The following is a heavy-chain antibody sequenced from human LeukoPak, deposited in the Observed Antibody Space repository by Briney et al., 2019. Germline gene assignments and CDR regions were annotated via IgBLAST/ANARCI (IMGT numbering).Heavy chain of an antibody. J-gene: IGHJ4*02. CDR2: IIPIFGTA. CDR1: GGTFSSYA. Sequence: SVKVSCKASGGTFSSYAISWVRQAPGQGLEWMGGIIPIFGTANYAQKFQGRVTITADESTSTAYMELSSLRSEDTAVYYCAREVVGATPNFDYWGQGTLVTVSS. D-gene: IGHD1-26*01. V-gene: IGHV1-69*13. CDR3: AREVVGATPNFDY.